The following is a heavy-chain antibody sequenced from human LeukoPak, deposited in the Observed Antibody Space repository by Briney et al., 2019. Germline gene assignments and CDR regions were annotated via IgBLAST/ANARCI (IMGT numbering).Heavy chain of an antibody. CDR2: IYHSGST. CDR3: ARSAYCSGGSCPYGMDV. CDR1: GDSISSGGYS. J-gene: IGHJ6*02. V-gene: IGHV4-30-2*01. D-gene: IGHD2-15*01. Sequence: SETLSLICAVSGDSISSGGYSWSWIRQPPGKGLEWIGYIYHSGSTYYNPSLKSRVTISVDRSKNQFSLKLSSVTAADTAVYYCARSAYCSGGSCPYGMDVWGQGTTVTVSS.